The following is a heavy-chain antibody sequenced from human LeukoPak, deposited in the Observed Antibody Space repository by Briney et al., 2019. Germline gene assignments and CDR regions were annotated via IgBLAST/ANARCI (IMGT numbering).Heavy chain of an antibody. Sequence: GASVKVSCKTSGFTFTGYFSHWLRQAPGQGPEWMGWINPKTGATKYAQKFEGRVTVTRDTSITTAYMELSGLTFDDTAVYYCARDGSSFPLGHWGQGTLVTVSS. J-gene: IGHJ1*01. V-gene: IGHV1-2*02. CDR2: INPKTGAT. D-gene: IGHD6-6*01. CDR1: GFTFTGYF. CDR3: ARDGSSFPLGH.